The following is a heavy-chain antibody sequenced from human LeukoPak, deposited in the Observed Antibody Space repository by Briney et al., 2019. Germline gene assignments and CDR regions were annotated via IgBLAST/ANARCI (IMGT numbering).Heavy chain of an antibody. CDR1: GFIFSSYG. CDR2: ISYDGTNK. J-gene: IGHJ4*02. V-gene: IGHV3-30*18. D-gene: IGHD6-13*01. Sequence: VGSLRLSCAASGFIFSSYGMHWVRQAPGKGLEWVAIISYDGTNKYYADSVKGRFTISRDNSKNTLFLQMNSLRTDDTAVYYCAKDIAAVPQIDYWGQGTLVTVSS. CDR3: AKDIAAVPQIDY.